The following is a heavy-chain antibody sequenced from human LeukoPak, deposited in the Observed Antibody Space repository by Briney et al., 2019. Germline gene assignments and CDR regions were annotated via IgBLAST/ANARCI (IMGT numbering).Heavy chain of an antibody. V-gene: IGHV3-23*01. CDR3: VKGAEIDL. Sequence: GGSLRPSCEASGFTFIRYAMSWVRQAPGKGLEWVASMTGITADIYYADSVKGRFTISRDNSKNTVHLQMNSLRAGDTAVYFCVKGAEIDLWGQGTLVIVSS. CDR1: GFTFIRYA. J-gene: IGHJ5*02. CDR2: MTGITADI. D-gene: IGHD5-24*01.